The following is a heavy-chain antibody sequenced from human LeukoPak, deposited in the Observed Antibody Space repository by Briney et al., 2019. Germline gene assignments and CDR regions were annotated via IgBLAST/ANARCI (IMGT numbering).Heavy chain of an antibody. CDR2: ISGNSNYI. D-gene: IGHD2-8*01. J-gene: IGHJ3*02. Sequence: GFLRLSCAASGFTFSSYTINWVRQAPGKGLEWVSSISGNSNYIYYADSVKGRFTISRDSAKSSLYLQMNSLRAEDTAVYYCAGAVSCTNGACSHDAFHIWGRGTMVTVSS. CDR3: AGAVSCTNGACSHDAFHI. V-gene: IGHV3-21*01. CDR1: GFTFSSYT.